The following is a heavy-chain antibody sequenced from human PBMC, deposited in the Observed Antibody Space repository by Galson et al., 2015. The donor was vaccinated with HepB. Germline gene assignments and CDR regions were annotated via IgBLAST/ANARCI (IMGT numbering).Heavy chain of an antibody. D-gene: IGHD5-18*01. J-gene: IGHJ6*03. Sequence: SLRLSCAASGFTFSSYAMHWVRQAPGKGLEWVAVISYDGTNKYYADSVKGRFTISRDNSKNTLFLQMNSLRAEDSALYYCARDYTAPYSYYYMDVWGKGTTITVSS. V-gene: IGHV3-30-3*01. CDR1: GFTFSSYA. CDR2: ISYDGTNK. CDR3: ARDYTAPYSYYYMDV.